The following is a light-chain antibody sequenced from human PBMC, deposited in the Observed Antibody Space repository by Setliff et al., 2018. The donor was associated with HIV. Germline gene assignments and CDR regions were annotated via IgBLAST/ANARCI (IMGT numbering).Light chain of an antibody. Sequence: LAQPRSVSGSPGQSVTFSCTGSSSDVGTYNYVSWYQQHPGKVPKLINFEVSNRPSGVSARFSGSKSGNTASLTITGLQSEDEADYYCSSYVGSNSGVFGGGTKVTV. CDR1: SSDVGTYNY. CDR3: SSYVGSNSGV. J-gene: IGLJ3*02. CDR2: EVS. V-gene: IGLV2-11*01.